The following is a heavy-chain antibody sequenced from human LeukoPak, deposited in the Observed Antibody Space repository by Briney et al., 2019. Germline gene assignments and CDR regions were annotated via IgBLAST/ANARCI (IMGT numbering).Heavy chain of an antibody. CDR2: IYSDNT. V-gene: IGHV3-53*01. Sequence: GGSLRLSCTVSGFTVSSNSMSWVCQAPGKGLEWVSFIYSDNTHYSDSVKGRFTISRDNSKNTLYLQMNSLRAEDTAVYYCARRAGAYSHPYDYWGQGTLVTVPS. CDR1: GFTVSSNS. CDR3: ARRAGAYSHPYDY. J-gene: IGHJ4*02. D-gene: IGHD4/OR15-4a*01.